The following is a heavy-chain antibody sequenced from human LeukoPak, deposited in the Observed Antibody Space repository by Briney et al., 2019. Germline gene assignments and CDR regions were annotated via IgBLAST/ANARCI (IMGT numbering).Heavy chain of an antibody. V-gene: IGHV3-33*01. D-gene: IGHD3-10*01. CDR1: GFTFSGYG. Sequence: GGSLRLSCATSGFTFSGYGMHWVRQAPGKGLEWVAVIWYDGSRKNHADSAKGRFTISRDNSKNTLYLQMNSLKSEDTAVYYCTSTRYASGGEFDYWGQGTLVTVSS. CDR2: IWYDGSRK. J-gene: IGHJ4*02. CDR3: TSTRYASGGEFDY.